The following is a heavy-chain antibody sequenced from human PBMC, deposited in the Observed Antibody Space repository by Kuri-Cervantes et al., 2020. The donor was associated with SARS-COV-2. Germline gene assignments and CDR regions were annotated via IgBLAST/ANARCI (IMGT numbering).Heavy chain of an antibody. CDR3: ARDPREYYYDSSGTIRTEESYFDY. CDR2: INPSGGST. Sequence: ASVKVSCKASGYTFTSYYMHRVRQAPGQGLEWMGIINPSGGSTNYAQKFQGRVTMTRDTSISTAYMELSRLRSDDTAVYYCARDPREYYYDSSGTIRTEESYFDYWGQGTLVTVSS. J-gene: IGHJ4*02. V-gene: IGHV1-2*02. CDR1: GYTFTSYY. D-gene: IGHD3-22*01.